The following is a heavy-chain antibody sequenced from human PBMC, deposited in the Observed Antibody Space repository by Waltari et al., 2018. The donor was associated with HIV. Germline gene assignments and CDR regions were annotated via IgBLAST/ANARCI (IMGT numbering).Heavy chain of an antibody. V-gene: IGHV3-48*01. J-gene: IGHJ4*02. CDR2: ISSSSSTI. CDR3: ARDAHSGSYGTEDY. Sequence: EVQLVESGGGLVQPGGSLRLSCAASGFTFSSYSMNWVRKAPGKGLEWVSYISSSSSTIYYADSVKGRFTISRDNAKNSLYLQMNSLRAEDTAVYYCARDAHSGSYGTEDYWGQGTLVTVSS. CDR1: GFTFSSYS. D-gene: IGHD1-26*01.